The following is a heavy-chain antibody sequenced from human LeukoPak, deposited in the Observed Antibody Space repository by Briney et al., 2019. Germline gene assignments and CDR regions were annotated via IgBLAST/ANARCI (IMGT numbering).Heavy chain of an antibody. J-gene: IGHJ4*02. Sequence: ASVKVSCKAAGYNFDTYGISWLRQAPGQGLEWMGWISANEGSTNYAQKFQDRVTMTADTSTNTIYMELRSLRSDDTAVYYCARVAHLSLVLPFFDYWGQGTLVTVSS. CDR1: GYNFDTYG. CDR2: ISANEGST. CDR3: ARVAHLSLVLPFFDY. V-gene: IGHV1-18*01. D-gene: IGHD3-16*02.